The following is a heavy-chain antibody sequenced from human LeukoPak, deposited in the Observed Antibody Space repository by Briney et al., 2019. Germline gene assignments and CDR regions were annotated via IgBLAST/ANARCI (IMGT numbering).Heavy chain of an antibody. J-gene: IGHJ2*01. D-gene: IGHD4-17*01. CDR3: AKAGTPATVTTAPAYWYFDL. Sequence: PGGSLRLSCAASGFTFSTYAMSWVRQAPGKGLEWVSAISGSGGSTYYADSVKGRFTISRDNSKNTLYLQMNSLRAEDTAVYYCAKAGTPATVTTAPAYWYFDLWGRGTLVTVSS. CDR1: GFTFSTYA. V-gene: IGHV3-23*01. CDR2: ISGSGGST.